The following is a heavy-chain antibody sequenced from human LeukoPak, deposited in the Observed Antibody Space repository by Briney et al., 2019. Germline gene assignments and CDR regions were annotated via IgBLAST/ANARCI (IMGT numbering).Heavy chain of an antibody. V-gene: IGHV4-59*08. J-gene: IGHJ3*02. CDR3: ARSRYYYDSSGYRTDAFDI. CDR2: IYDSGST. D-gene: IGHD3-22*01. Sequence: SETLSLTCTVSGGSISSYYWSWIRQPPGKGLEWIGYIYDSGSTNYNPSLKSRVTISVDTSKNQFSLKLSSVTAADTAVYYCARSRYYYDSSGYRTDAFDIWGQGTMVTVSS. CDR1: GGSISSYY.